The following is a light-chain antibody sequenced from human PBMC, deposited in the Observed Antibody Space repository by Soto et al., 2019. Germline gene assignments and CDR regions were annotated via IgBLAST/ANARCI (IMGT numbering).Light chain of an antibody. J-gene: IGKJ1*01. V-gene: IGKV1-5*01. CDR1: QSIGDW. CDR3: QQYSRLWT. CDR2: DAS. Sequence: DIRMTQSPSTLSASVGDRVTITCRASQSIGDWLAWYQQKPGKAPKLLIYDASTLQSGAPSRFSGSGSGTEFTLTISSRQPDDLATYYCQQYSRLWTFGQGTKVDIK.